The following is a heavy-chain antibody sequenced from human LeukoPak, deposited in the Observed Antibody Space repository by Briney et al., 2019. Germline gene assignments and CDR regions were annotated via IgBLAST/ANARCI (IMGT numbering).Heavy chain of an antibody. D-gene: IGHD3-22*01. J-gene: IGHJ4*02. V-gene: IGHV3-23*01. Sequence: GGSLRLSCAASGFTFSSYAMSWVRQAPGKGLEWVSAISGSGGSTYYADSVKGRFTISRDNPKNTLYLQMNSLRAEDTAVYYCAKGGLGYYDSSGSFDYWGQGTLVTVSS. CDR3: AKGGLGYYDSSGSFDY. CDR2: ISGSGGST. CDR1: GFTFSSYA.